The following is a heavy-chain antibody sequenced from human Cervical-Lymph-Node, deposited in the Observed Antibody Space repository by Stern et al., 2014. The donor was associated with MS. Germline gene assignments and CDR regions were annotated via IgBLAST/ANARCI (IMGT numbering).Heavy chain of an antibody. CDR1: GYTFTSYY. CDR2: INPSGGYT. V-gene: IGHV1-46*01. Sequence: MQLVQSGAEVKKPGASVKVSCKASGYTFTSYYMHWVRQAPGQGLEWMGIINPSGGYTTYAQKFQGRVTMTRDTSTSTVYMELSSLRSEDTAVYYCARDLVEMATILGYWGQGTLVTVSS. J-gene: IGHJ4*02. CDR3: ARDLVEMATILGY. D-gene: IGHD5-24*01.